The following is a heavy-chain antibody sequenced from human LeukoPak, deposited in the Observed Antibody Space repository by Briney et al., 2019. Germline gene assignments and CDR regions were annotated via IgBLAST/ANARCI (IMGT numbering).Heavy chain of an antibody. Sequence: GGSLRLSCAASGFTFSSYSMNWVRQAPGKGLEWVSSISSSSSYIYYADSVKGRFTISRDNAKNSLSLQMNSLRAGDTAVYYCARDLGTSCYHGHFDYWGQGTLVTVSS. V-gene: IGHV3-21*01. CDR1: GFTFSSYS. CDR2: ISSSSSYI. D-gene: IGHD2-8*01. CDR3: ARDLGTSCYHGHFDY. J-gene: IGHJ4*02.